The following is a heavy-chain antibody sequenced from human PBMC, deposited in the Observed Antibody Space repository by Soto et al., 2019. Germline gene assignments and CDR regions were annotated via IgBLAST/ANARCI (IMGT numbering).Heavy chain of an antibody. CDR3: ARLAAAGEYFDY. J-gene: IGHJ4*02. CDR2: IIPILGIA. D-gene: IGHD6-13*01. V-gene: IGHV1-69*02. Sequence: QVQLVQSGAEVKKPGSSVKVSCTASGGTFSSYTISWVRQAPGQGLEWMGRIIPILGIANYAQKFQGRVTITADKSTSTAYMELSSLRSEDTAVYYCARLAAAGEYFDYWGQGTLVTVSS. CDR1: GGTFSSYT.